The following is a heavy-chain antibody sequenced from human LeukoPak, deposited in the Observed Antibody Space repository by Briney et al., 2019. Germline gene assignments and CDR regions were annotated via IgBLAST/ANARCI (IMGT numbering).Heavy chain of an antibody. D-gene: IGHD4-17*01. V-gene: IGHV1-18*01. CDR1: GYTFTTYG. J-gene: IGHJ4*02. CDR2: ISAYNGNT. CDR3: ALVDRGDYAGY. Sequence: GASVKVSCKASGYTFTTYGVSWVRQAPGQGLEWMGWISAYNGNTNYAQKLQGRVTMTTDTSTSTAYMELRSLRSDDTAVYYCALVDRGDYAGYWGQGTLVTVSS.